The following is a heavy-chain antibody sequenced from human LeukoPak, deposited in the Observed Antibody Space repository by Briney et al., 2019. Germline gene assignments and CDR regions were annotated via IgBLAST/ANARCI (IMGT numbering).Heavy chain of an antibody. CDR3: AKEPASSGWFDP. J-gene: IGHJ5*02. D-gene: IGHD6-19*01. CDR1: GFTFSSYA. Sequence: GGSLRLSCAASGFTFSSYAMSWVRQAPGKGLEWVSAISRTGGRTYYADSVKGRFTISRDNSKNTLYLQMNSLRAEDTAVYYCAKEPASSGWFDPWGQGTLVAVSS. CDR2: ISRTGGRT. V-gene: IGHV3-23*01.